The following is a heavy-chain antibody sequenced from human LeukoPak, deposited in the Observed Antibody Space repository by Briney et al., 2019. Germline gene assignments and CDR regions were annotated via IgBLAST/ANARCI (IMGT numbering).Heavy chain of an antibody. CDR3: AKGDYSSTWHNYIDY. V-gene: IGHV3-23*01. J-gene: IGHJ4*02. CDR1: GFAFSTYA. Sequence: PGGSLRLSCVASGFAFSTYAMNWVRQAPGKGLEWVSTISGSGSGSATHYADSVKGRFTISRDNSKKILYLQMNSLRADDTAVYYCAKGDYSSTWHNYIDYWGQGTLVTVSS. CDR2: ISGSGSGSAT. D-gene: IGHD6-13*01.